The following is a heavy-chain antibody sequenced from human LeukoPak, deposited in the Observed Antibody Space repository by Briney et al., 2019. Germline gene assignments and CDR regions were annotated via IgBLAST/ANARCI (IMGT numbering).Heavy chain of an antibody. CDR1: GFTVSNKY. Sequence: PGGSLRLSCAASGFTVSNKYMTWVRQAPGKGLEWVSLIYSDGRTYYADSVKGRCTISRDNSKNTLYLQMNSLRVEDTAVYFCARSERAAAGPWFDPWGQGTLVTVSS. D-gene: IGHD6-13*01. CDR3: ARSERAAAGPWFDP. V-gene: IGHV3-53*01. J-gene: IGHJ5*02. CDR2: IYSDGRT.